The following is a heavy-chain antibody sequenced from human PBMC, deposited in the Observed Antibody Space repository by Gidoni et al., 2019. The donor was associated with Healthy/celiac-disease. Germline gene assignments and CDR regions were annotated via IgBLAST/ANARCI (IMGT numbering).Heavy chain of an antibody. CDR3: ARDPKYCSGGSCYRSIDY. CDR2: IIPILGIA. CDR1: GGTFSSYA. V-gene: IGHV1-69*09. Sequence: QVQLVQSGAEVKKPGSSVKVSCKASGGTFSSYAISWGRQAPGQGLEWMGRIIPILGIANYAQKFQGRVTITADKSTSTAYMELSSLRSEDTAVYYCARDPKYCSGGSCYRSIDYWGQGTLVTVSS. J-gene: IGHJ4*02. D-gene: IGHD2-15*01.